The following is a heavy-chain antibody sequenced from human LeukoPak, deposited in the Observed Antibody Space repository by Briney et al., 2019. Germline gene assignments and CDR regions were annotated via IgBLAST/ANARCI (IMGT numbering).Heavy chain of an antibody. D-gene: IGHD1-7*01. CDR1: GDSVSSNSAA. J-gene: IGHJ5*02. CDR3: AREFLNWNYPQFDP. V-gene: IGHV6-1*01. Sequence: SQTLSLTCAISGDSVSSNSAAWNRIRQSPSRGLEWLGRTYYRSKWYNDYAVSVKSRITINPDTSKNQFSLQLNSVTPEDTAVYYCAREFLNWNYPQFDPWGQGTLVTVSS. CDR2: TYYRSKWYN.